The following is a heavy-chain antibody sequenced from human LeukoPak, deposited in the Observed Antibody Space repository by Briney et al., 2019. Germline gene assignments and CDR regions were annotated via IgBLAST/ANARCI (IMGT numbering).Heavy chain of an antibody. D-gene: IGHD3-9*01. CDR3: ARTYYDILTGHQGASDAFDI. CDR1: GGSISSSSYY. CDR2: IYYSGST. Sequence: PSETLSLTCTVSGGSISSSSYYWGWVRQPPRKGLEWIGSIYYSGSTYYNPSLKSRVTISVDTSKNQFSLKLSSVTAADTAVYYCARTYYDILTGHQGASDAFDIWGQGTMVTVSS. J-gene: IGHJ3*02. V-gene: IGHV4-39*07.